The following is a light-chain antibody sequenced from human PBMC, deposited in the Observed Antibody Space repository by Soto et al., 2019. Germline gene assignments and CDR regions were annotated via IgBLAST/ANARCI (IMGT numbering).Light chain of an antibody. CDR2: GAS. CDR1: QNVNNR. CDR3: QHFNSWPLL. V-gene: IGKV3-15*01. J-gene: IGKJ1*01. Sequence: EIEMTQSPAMLSVSPGERATLSCRASQNVNNRLAWYQQKAGQPPRLLIYGASTRATGIPARFSGSGSGTEFTLTISSLQSEDFAVYYGQHFNSWPLLFGQGTKVEIK.